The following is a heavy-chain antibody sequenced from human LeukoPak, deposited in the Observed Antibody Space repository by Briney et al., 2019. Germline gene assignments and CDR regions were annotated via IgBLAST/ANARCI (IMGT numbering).Heavy chain of an antibody. J-gene: IGHJ4*02. V-gene: IGHV3-23*01. CDR1: GFTFSSYS. CDR2: ISGGAIST. CDR3: AKSGGITMIVVVITSFDY. Sequence: GGSLRLSCAASGFTFSSYSMSWVRQAPGKGLEWVSAISGGAISTYYADSVKGRFTISRDNSKNTLYLQMNSLRAEDTAVYYCAKSGGITMIVVVITSFDYWGQGTLVTVSS. D-gene: IGHD3-22*01.